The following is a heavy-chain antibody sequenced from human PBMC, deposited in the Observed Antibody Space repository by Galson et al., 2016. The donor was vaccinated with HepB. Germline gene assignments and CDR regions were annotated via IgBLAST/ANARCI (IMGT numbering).Heavy chain of an antibody. V-gene: IGHV3-30-3*01. J-gene: IGHJ2*01. CDR3: ARELVQKQKRLIVVRGVIGRGMYL. Sequence: SLRLSCAASEFTFSDYTMHWVRQAPGKGLEWVAFISYDGTNRYYVDSVKGRVTISRDNSKNTLYLQMNSLTAEDTAVYYCARELVQKQKRLIVVRGVIGRGMYLWGRGTLVTVSS. CDR2: ISYDGTNR. D-gene: IGHD3-10*01. CDR1: EFTFSDYT.